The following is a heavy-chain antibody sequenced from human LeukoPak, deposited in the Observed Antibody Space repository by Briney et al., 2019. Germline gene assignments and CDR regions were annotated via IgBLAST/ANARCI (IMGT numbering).Heavy chain of an antibody. J-gene: IGHJ1*01. CDR3: ARDVYDYVWGIEYFQH. Sequence: GASVKVSCKASGYTFTSYYMHWVRQAPGQGLEWMGIINPSGGSTSYAQKLQGRVTMTTDTSTSTAYMELRSLRSDDTAVYYCARDVYDYVWGIEYFQHWGQGTLGTVSS. CDR2: INPSGGST. D-gene: IGHD3-16*01. CDR1: GYTFTSYY. V-gene: IGHV1-46*01.